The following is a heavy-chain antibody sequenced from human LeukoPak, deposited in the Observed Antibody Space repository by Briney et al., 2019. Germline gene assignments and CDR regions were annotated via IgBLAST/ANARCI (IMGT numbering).Heavy chain of an antibody. CDR2: IRYDGSNK. CDR3: AKRYEYCSSTSCYLGY. V-gene: IGHV3-30*02. Sequence: GGSLRLSCAASGFTFSSYGMHWVRQAPGKGLEWVAFIRYDGSNKYYADSVKGRFTISRDNSKNTLYLQMNSLRAEDTAVYYCAKRYEYCSSTSCYLGYWGQGTLVTVSS. CDR1: GFTFSSYG. D-gene: IGHD2-2*01. J-gene: IGHJ4*02.